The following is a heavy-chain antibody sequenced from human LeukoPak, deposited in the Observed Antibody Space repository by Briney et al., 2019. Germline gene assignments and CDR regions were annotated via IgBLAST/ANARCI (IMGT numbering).Heavy chain of an antibody. CDR2: INPNSGGT. CDR1: GCTFTGYY. D-gene: IGHD1-14*01. Sequence: ASVKVSCKASGCTFTGYYMHWVRQAPGQGLEWMGWINPNSGGTNYAQKFQGRVTMTRDTSISTAYMELSRLRSDDTAVYYCARTLDGGRSQPHDAFDIWGQGTMVTVSS. V-gene: IGHV1-2*02. CDR3: ARTLDGGRSQPHDAFDI. J-gene: IGHJ3*02.